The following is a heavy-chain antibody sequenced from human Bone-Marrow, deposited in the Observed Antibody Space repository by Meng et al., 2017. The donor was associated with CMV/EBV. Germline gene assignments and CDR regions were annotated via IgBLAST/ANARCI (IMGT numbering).Heavy chain of an antibody. CDR3: ARDLYYDSSGYYGWGY. J-gene: IGHJ4*02. CDR1: GFTFSSCS. V-gene: IGHV3-21*01. D-gene: IGHD3-22*01. Sequence: SGFTFSSCSMNWVRQAPGKGLELVSFISSGGIYIYYADSVMGRLTISRDNAKNSLYLQMNSLRAEDTAVYYCARDLYYDSSGYYGWGYWGQGTLVTVSS. CDR2: ISSGGIYI.